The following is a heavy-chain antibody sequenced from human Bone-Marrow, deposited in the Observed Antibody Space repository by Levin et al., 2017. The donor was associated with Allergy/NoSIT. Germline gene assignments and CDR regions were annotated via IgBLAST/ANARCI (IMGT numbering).Heavy chain of an antibody. CDR2: ILFDGSDT. CDR3: AKGFGYTGYAMDV. D-gene: IGHD5-12*01. J-gene: IGHJ6*02. V-gene: IGHV3-30*18. Sequence: PGGSLRLSCAASGFTFSTYGMHWVRQAPGKGLEWVAVILFDGSDTYYADSVKGRFSISRDNSKNTLSLQMSSLRTDDTAIYYCAKGFGYTGYAMDVWGQGTTVTVSS. CDR1: GFTFSTYG.